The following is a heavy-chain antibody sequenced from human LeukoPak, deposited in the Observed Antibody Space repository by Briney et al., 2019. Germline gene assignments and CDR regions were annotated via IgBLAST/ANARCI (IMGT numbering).Heavy chain of an antibody. CDR1: GGSISSSSYY. J-gene: IGHJ5*02. CDR2: IYYIGST. D-gene: IGHD6-13*01. CDR3: ARVVAAAGNNWFDP. Sequence: SETLSLTCTVSGGSISSSSYYWGWIRQPPGKGLEWIGSIYYIGSTYDNPSLKSRVTISVDTSKNQFSLKLSSVTAADTAVYYCARVVAAAGNNWFDPWGQGTLVTVSS. V-gene: IGHV4-39*07.